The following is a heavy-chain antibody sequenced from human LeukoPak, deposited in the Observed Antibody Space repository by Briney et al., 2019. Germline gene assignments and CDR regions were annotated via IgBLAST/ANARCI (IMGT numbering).Heavy chain of an antibody. D-gene: IGHD3-3*01. V-gene: IGHV3-21*01. J-gene: IGHJ3*02. CDR3: ARGNYDFWSGYDDAFDI. Sequence: GGSLRLSCAASGFTFSSYSMNWVRQAPGKGLEWVSSISSSSSYIYYADSVKGRFTISRDNAKNSLYLQMNSLRAEDTAVYYCARGNYDFWSGYDDAFDIWGQGTMVTVSS. CDR2: ISSSSSYI. CDR1: GFTFSSYS.